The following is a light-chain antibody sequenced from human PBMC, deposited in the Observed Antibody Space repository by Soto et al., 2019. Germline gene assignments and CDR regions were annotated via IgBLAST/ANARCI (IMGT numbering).Light chain of an antibody. Sequence: QSVLTQPASVSGSPGQSITLSCIGTGSDVGSYNYVSWYQQRPGKAPKLMIYEVNNRPSGVSNRFSGSKSGNTASLTISGLQAEDEADYYCSSYTATRGVFGTGTKLTVL. CDR1: GSDVGSYNY. CDR2: EVN. J-gene: IGLJ1*01. V-gene: IGLV2-14*01. CDR3: SSYTATRGV.